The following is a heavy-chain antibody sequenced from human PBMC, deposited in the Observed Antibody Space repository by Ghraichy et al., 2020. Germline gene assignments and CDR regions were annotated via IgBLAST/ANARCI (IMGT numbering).Heavy chain of an antibody. J-gene: IGHJ4*02. Sequence: GGSLRLSCAASGFTFSLYTMNWVRQAPGKGPEWVSSISRSSNYIYYADSMKGRFTISRDNAKNSLYLQMNSLRAEDTAVYYCARVREDGYRNGFDYWGEGALVTGS. CDR3: ARVREDGYRNGFDY. CDR2: ISRSSNYI. V-gene: IGHV3-21*04. D-gene: IGHD5-24*01. CDR1: GFTFSLYT.